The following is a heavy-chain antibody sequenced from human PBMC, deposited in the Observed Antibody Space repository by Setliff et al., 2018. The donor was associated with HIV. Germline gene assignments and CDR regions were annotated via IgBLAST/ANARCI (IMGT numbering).Heavy chain of an antibody. CDR2: IYDNEKT. V-gene: IGHV4-61*08. CDR3: ARLPQD. Sequence: PSETVSLTCSVSGGVSGGDMGVHDWSWIRQPPGKGLEWIGYIYDNEKTFYNPSLKSRVTITVDTSKNQISLQLTSVTAEDTALYYCARLPQDWGQGTLVTVSS. J-gene: IGHJ4*02. CDR1: GGVSGGDMGVHD.